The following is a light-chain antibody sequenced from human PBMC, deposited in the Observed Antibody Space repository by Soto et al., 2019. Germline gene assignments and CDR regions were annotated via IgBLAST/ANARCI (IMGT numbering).Light chain of an antibody. CDR3: QQLNKYPST. Sequence: DIQMTQSPSSLSASVGDRVTITCRASQSISAFLNWYQQKPGQAPKLLIYTASTLQSGVPSRFSGSGSGTDFTLTISSLQPEDFATYYCQQLNKYPSTFGGGTKVDIK. CDR2: TAS. CDR1: QSISAF. J-gene: IGKJ4*01. V-gene: IGKV1-39*01.